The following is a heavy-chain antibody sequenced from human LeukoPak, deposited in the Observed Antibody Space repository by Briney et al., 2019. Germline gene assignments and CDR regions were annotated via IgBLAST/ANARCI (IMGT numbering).Heavy chain of an antibody. J-gene: IGHJ5*02. CDR2: ISDSGST. D-gene: IGHD3-16*01. Sequence: SETLSLTCTVSDDSITMYYWSWIRQPPGKGLEWIGYISDSGSTNSNPSLNSRATISVDTSKNQFSLQLNSVTAADTAMYYCARLSWPGRGSRFDPWGQGTLVTVSS. CDR3: ARLSWPGRGSRFDP. CDR1: DDSITMYY. V-gene: IGHV4-59*08.